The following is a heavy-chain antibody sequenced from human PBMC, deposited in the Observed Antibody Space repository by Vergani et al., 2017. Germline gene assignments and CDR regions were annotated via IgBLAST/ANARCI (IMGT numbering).Heavy chain of an antibody. V-gene: IGHV3-23*01. D-gene: IGHD3-22*01. Sequence: EVQLLESGGGLVQPGGSLRLSCAASGFTFSSYAMSWVRQAPGKGLEWVSAISGSGGSTYYADSVKGRFTISRDNSKNTLYLQMNSLRAEDTAVYYCASKRPYYYDSSGYYLSEIEDAFDIWGQGTMVTVSS. CDR1: GFTFSSYA. J-gene: IGHJ3*02. CDR3: ASKRPYYYDSSGYYLSEIEDAFDI. CDR2: ISGSGGST.